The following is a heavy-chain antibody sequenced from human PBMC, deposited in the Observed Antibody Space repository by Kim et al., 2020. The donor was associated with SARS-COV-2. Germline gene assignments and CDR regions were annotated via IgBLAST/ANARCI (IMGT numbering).Heavy chain of an antibody. CDR1: GFTFSSYS. Sequence: GGSLRLSCAASGFTFSSYSMNWVRQAPGKGLEWVSSISSSSSYIYYADSVKGRFTISRDNAKNSLYLQMNSLRAEDTAVYYCARGSRGIAVAGAFDYWGQGTLVTVSS. J-gene: IGHJ4*02. D-gene: IGHD6-19*01. CDR2: ISSSSSYI. V-gene: IGHV3-21*01. CDR3: ARGSRGIAVAGAFDY.